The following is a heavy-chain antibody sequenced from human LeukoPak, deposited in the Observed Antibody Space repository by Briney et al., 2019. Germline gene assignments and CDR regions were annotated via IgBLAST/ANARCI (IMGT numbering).Heavy chain of an antibody. Sequence: SETLSLTCTVSGGSISSSSYYWGWIRQPPGKGLEWIGSIYYSGSTYYNPSLKSRVTISVDTSKNQFSLKLSSVTAADTAVYYCARVRTYYDFWSGYYSDFDYWGQGTLVTVSS. V-gene: IGHV4-39*07. CDR2: IYYSGST. CDR3: ARVRTYYDFWSGYYSDFDY. CDR1: GGSISSSSYY. D-gene: IGHD3-3*01. J-gene: IGHJ4*02.